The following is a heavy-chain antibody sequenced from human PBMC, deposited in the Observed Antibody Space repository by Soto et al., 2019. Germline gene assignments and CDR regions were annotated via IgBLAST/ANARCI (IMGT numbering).Heavy chain of an antibody. D-gene: IGHD3-3*01. Sequence: SETLSLTCTVSGGSISSGDYYWSWIRQPPXKGLEWIGYIYYSGSTYYNPSLKSRVTISVDTSKNQFSLKLSSVTAADTAVYYCARAIYDFWSGYYNRFDPWGQGTLVTVSS. CDR2: IYYSGST. J-gene: IGHJ5*02. V-gene: IGHV4-30-4*01. CDR3: ARAIYDFWSGYYNRFDP. CDR1: GGSISSGDYY.